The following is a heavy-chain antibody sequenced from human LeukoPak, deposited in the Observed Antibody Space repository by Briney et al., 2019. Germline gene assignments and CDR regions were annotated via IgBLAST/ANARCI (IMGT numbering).Heavy chain of an antibody. CDR1: GFIYTSYW. Sequence: GGSLRLSCAASGFIYTSYWMSWVRQAPGKGLEWVANIKQDGSEKYYVDSVKGRFTISRDNSKNTLYLQMNSLRAEDTAVYYCARDRDSGSSSWYDTFDYWGQGTLVTVSS. D-gene: IGHD6-13*01. J-gene: IGHJ4*02. CDR3: ARDRDSGSSSWYDTFDY. V-gene: IGHV3-7*01. CDR2: IKQDGSEK.